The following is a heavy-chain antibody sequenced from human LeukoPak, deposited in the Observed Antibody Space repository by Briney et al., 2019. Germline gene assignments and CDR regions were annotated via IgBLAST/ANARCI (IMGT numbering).Heavy chain of an antibody. D-gene: IGHD1-26*01. J-gene: IGHJ4*02. Sequence: GASVKVSCKASGYTFTGYYMHWVRQAPAQGLEWMGWINPNSGGTNYAQKFQGRVTMTRDTSISTAYMELSRLRSDDTAVYYCALLFHIVGATFRGLRNDYWGQGTLVTVSS. V-gene: IGHV1-2*02. CDR2: INPNSGGT. CDR1: GYTFTGYY. CDR3: ALLFHIVGATFRGLRNDY.